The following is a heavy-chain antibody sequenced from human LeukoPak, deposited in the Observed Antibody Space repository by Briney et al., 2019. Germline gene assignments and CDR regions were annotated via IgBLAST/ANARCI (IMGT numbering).Heavy chain of an antibody. V-gene: IGHV3-48*03. J-gene: IGHJ4*02. CDR2: ISSSGSTI. D-gene: IGHD6-19*01. CDR3: ETAVAGMGEDY. Sequence: GGSLRLSCAASGFTFSSYEMNWVRQAPGKGLEWVSYISSSGSTIYYADSVKGRFTISRDNAKNSLYLQMNSLRAEDTAVYYCETAVAGMGEDYWGQGTLVTVSS. CDR1: GFTFSSYE.